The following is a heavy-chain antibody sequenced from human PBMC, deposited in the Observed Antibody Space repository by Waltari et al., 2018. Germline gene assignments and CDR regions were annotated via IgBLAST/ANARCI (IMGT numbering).Heavy chain of an antibody. CDR3: QRGDY. J-gene: IGHJ4*02. Sequence: EVQLVESGGGLVQPGGSLRLSCAASGFTFSNFWMSWARQASGRGREWVANISQDGSGEYYVDSVKGRFTISRDNARNSLYLQMNGLRAEDTAVYYCQRGDYWGQGTLVTVSS. V-gene: IGHV3-7*04. CDR1: GFTFSNFW. CDR2: ISQDGSGE.